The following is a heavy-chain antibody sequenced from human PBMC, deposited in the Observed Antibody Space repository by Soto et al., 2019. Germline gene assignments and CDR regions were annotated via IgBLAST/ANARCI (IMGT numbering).Heavy chain of an antibody. V-gene: IGHV1-69*12. Sequence: QVQLVQSGAEVKKPGSSVKVSCKASGGTFSSYAISWVRQAPGQGLEWMGGSIPIFSTANSAQKFQGRVTITADESTSTAYMGLSSLKSEDTTVYYCARSRQRGVSGRYLAFDYWGQGTLVTVSS. CDR2: SIPIFSTA. D-gene: IGHD3-9*01. J-gene: IGHJ4*02. CDR1: GGTFSSYA. CDR3: ARSRQRGVSGRYLAFDY.